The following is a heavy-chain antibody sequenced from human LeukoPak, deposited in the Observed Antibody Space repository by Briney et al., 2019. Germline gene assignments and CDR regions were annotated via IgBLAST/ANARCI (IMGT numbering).Heavy chain of an antibody. CDR2: ISISGSTI. CDR3: ARDYYGSGSYYNELYYYYMDV. Sequence: GGSLRLSCAASGFTFSDYYMSWIRQAPGKGLEWVSYISISGSTIYYADSVKGRFTISRDNAKNSLYLQMNSLRAEDTAVYYCARDYYGSGSYYNELYYYYMDVWGKGTTVTVSS. V-gene: IGHV3-11*01. D-gene: IGHD3-10*01. J-gene: IGHJ6*03. CDR1: GFTFSDYY.